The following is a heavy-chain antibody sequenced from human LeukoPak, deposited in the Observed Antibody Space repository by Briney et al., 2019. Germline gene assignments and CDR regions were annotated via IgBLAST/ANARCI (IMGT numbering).Heavy chain of an antibody. CDR1: GGSISSYY. CDR3: ARVTGAHGSSWPYYYYYYMDV. Sequence: SETLSLTCTVSGGSISSYYWSWIRQPPGKGLEWIGYIYYSGSTKYNPSLKSRVTISVDTSNSQFSLKLSSVTTADTAVDDCARVTGAHGSSWPYYYYYYMDVWGKGTTVTVSS. J-gene: IGHJ6*03. D-gene: IGHD6-13*01. CDR2: IYYSGST. V-gene: IGHV4-59*01.